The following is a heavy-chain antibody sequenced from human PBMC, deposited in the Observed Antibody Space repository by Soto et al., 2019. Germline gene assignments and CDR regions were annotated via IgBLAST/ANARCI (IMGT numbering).Heavy chain of an antibody. CDR3: VHRRPTHLAFDS. V-gene: IGHV2-5*02. Sequence: QITLKESGPTLVKPTQTLTLTCTFSGFPLSTSGVAVGWVRPPPGKALEWLALIDWGDNKRYRSSLQSRLTITQDTSANQVVLTMPNLDPADTATYYCVHRRPTHLAFDSWGQGTLVSVSS. CDR2: IDWGDNK. J-gene: IGHJ4*02. CDR1: GFPLSTSGVA.